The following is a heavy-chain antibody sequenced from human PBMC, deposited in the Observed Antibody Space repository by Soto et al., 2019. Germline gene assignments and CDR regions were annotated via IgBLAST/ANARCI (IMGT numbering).Heavy chain of an antibody. J-gene: IGHJ5*02. Sequence: PGGSLRLSCTASGFPFSSYCMHWVRQAPGKGLEWVAVIWYDGSNKYYADSVKGRFTISRDNSKNTLYLQMNSLRAEDTAVYYCARDMVRGVSWFDPWGQGTLVTVSS. CDR1: GFPFSSYC. CDR2: IWYDGSNK. CDR3: ARDMVRGVSWFDP. D-gene: IGHD3-10*01. V-gene: IGHV3-33*01.